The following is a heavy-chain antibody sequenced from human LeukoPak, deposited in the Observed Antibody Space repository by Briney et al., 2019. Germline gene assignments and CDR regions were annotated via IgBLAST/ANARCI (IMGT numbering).Heavy chain of an antibody. J-gene: IGHJ4*02. CDR3: ARDRHRYSYVTGGYPPY. V-gene: IGHV3-48*01. Sequence: GGSLRLSCAASGFTFSSYSMIWVRQAPGKGLEWVSYISSSSSTIYYADSVKGRFTISRDNAKNSLYLQMNSLRAEDTAVYYCARDRHRYSYVTGGYPPYWGQGTLVSVSS. CDR1: GFTFSSYS. D-gene: IGHD3-22*01. CDR2: ISSSSSTI.